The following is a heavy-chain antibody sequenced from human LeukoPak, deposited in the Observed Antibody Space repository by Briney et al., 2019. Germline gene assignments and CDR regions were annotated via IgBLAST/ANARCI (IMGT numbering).Heavy chain of an antibody. V-gene: IGHV3-21*01. CDR3: ARAHNWKYGTFDY. D-gene: IGHD1-20*01. CDR2: ISSSSSYI. Sequence: GESLRLSCAASGFTFSSYSMNWVRQAPGKGLEWVSCISSSSSYIYNADSVKGRFTISRDNAKNSLYLQMNSLRVEDTAVYYCARAHNWKYGTFDYWGQGTLVTVSS. J-gene: IGHJ4*02. CDR1: GFTFSSYS.